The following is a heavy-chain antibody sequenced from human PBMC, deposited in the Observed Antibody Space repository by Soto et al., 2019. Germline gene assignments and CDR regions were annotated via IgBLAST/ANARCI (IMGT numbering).Heavy chain of an antibody. CDR3: AREPRYCSGGSCYHYDGFDY. CDR1: GGSISSGGYY. J-gene: IGHJ4*02. Sequence: SETLSLSCTVSGGSISSGGYYWSWIRQHPGKGLEWIGYIYYSGSTYYNPSLKSRVTISGDTSKNQFALKLSPVTAADTAVYYCAREPRYCSGGSCYHYDGFDYWGQGTLVTVSS. D-gene: IGHD2-15*01. V-gene: IGHV4-31*03. CDR2: IYYSGST.